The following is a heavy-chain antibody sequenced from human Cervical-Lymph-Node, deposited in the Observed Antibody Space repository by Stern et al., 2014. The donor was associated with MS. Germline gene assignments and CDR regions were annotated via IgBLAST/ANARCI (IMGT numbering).Heavy chain of an antibody. CDR1: GG. CDR2: IRPFLGPA. CDR3: ARGAGDNWFDP. D-gene: IGHD3-10*01. J-gene: IGHJ5*02. Sequence: VQLVQSGADVKKPGSSGRVSCKAYGGISWLRQGPGQGIEWMGGIRPFLGPANYPQKFQGRLTIIPDPSTNTNYMELSTLRPDDTAVYYCARGAGDNWFDPWGQGTLVSVSS. V-gene: IGHV1-69*01.